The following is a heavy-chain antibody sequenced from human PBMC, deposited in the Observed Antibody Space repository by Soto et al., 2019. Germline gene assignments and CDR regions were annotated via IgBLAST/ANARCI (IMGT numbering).Heavy chain of an antibody. CDR2: INPNSGGT. J-gene: IGHJ1*01. Sequence: GASVKVSCKASGYTFTGYYMHWVRQAPGQGLEWMGWINPNSGGTNYAQKFQGWVTMTRDTSTGTAYMELRSLTSDDTAVYFCARDGTLGFFQLWGQGSLVTVSS. V-gene: IGHV1-2*04. D-gene: IGHD1-26*01. CDR3: ARDGTLGFFQL. CDR1: GYTFTGYY.